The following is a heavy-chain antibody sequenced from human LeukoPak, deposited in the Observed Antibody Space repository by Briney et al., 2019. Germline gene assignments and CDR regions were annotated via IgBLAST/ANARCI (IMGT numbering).Heavy chain of an antibody. Sequence: ASVKVSCKASGYTFTGSYIHWVRQAPGQGLEWMGRINPNSGDTDCAQKFQGRVTMTRDTSIRTVYMELSRLRFDDTAVYYCARVRNRRYYDSSGYYGIDFDYWGQGTLVTVSS. D-gene: IGHD3-22*01. CDR3: ARVRNRRYYDSSGYYGIDFDY. V-gene: IGHV1-2*06. J-gene: IGHJ4*02. CDR1: GYTFTGSY. CDR2: INPNSGDT.